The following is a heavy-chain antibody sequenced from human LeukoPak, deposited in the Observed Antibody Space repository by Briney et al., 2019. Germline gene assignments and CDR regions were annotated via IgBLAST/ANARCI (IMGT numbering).Heavy chain of an antibody. V-gene: IGHV4-61*01. J-gene: IGHJ3*02. CDR2: IYYSGST. Sequence: SETLSLTCTVSGGSVSSGSYYWSWIRQPPGKGLEWIGYIYYSGSTNYNPSLKSRVTISVVTSKNQFSLKLGSVTAADTAVCYCARESLVTAIPDAFDIWGQGTVVTVSS. CDR3: ARESLVTAIPDAFDI. CDR1: GGSVSSGSYY. D-gene: IGHD2-21*02.